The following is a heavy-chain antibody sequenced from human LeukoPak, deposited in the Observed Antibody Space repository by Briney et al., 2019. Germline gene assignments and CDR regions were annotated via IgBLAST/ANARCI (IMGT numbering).Heavy chain of an antibody. Sequence: SETLSLTCAVYGGSFSGYYWSWIRQHPGKGLEWIGYIYYSGSTSYNPSLKSRVTISVDTSKNQFSLKLSSVTAADTAVYYCARARSGWSGYYFDYWGQGTLVTVSS. CDR2: IYYSGST. D-gene: IGHD6-19*01. CDR3: ARARSGWSGYYFDY. V-gene: IGHV4-31*11. J-gene: IGHJ4*02. CDR1: GGSFSGYY.